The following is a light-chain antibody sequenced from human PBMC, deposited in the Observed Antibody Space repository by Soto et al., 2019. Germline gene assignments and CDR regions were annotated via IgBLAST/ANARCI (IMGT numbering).Light chain of an antibody. J-gene: IGKJ1*01. CDR2: DAS. CDR1: QSISGK. CDR3: QQYGSSPLT. V-gene: IGKV3-20*01. Sequence: EIVMTQSPATLALSPGERATLSCRASQSISGKLAWYQHRPGQSPRLLIYDASNRATGIPDRFSGSGSGTDFTLTISRLEPEDFAVYYCQQYGSSPLTFGQGTKVDIK.